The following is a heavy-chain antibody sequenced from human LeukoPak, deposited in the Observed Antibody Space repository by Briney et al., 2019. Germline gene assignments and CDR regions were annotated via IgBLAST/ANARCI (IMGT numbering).Heavy chain of an antibody. D-gene: IGHD3-10*01. Sequence: PGRSLRLSCAASGFTFDDYAMHWVRQAPGKGLEWVSGISWNSGSIGYADSVKGRFTISRDNAKNSLYLQMNSLRAEDTALHYCAKDIAYYYGSGSKNFYYYYGMDVWGQGTTVTVSS. CDR3: AKDIAYYYGSGSKNFYYYYGMDV. J-gene: IGHJ6*02. V-gene: IGHV3-9*01. CDR1: GFTFDDYA. CDR2: ISWNSGSI.